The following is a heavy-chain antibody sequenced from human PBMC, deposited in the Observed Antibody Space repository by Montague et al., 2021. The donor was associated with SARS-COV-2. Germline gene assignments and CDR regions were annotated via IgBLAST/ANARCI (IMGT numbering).Heavy chain of an antibody. CDR1: GGSISSSSYY. V-gene: IGHV4-39*01. J-gene: IGHJ6*02. Sequence: SETLSLTCTVSGGSISSSSYYWGWIRQPPGKGLEWIGSIYYSGSTYSNPSLKSRVTISVDTSKNQFSLKLSSVTAADTAVYYCARLYDSSSYYYGMGVWGQGTTVTVSS. CDR3: ARLYDSSSYYYGMGV. CDR2: IYYSGST. D-gene: IGHD5/OR15-5a*01.